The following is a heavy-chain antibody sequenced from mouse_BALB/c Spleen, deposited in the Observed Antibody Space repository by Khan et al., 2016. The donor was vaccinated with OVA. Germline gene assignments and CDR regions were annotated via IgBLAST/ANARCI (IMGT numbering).Heavy chain of an antibody. CDR2: ISYSGST. D-gene: IGHD1-1*01. Sequence: EVQLQESGPGLVKPSQSLSLTCTVTGYSITSNYAWNWIRQFPGNKLEWMGYISYSGSTSYNPSLKSRISIPRDPSKHQFFLQLNSLTTEAPSTNECARGNYYGYAMNYWGQGTTVTVSS. CDR3: ARGNYYGYAMNY. V-gene: IGHV3-2*02. CDR1: GYSITSNYA. J-gene: IGHJ4*01.